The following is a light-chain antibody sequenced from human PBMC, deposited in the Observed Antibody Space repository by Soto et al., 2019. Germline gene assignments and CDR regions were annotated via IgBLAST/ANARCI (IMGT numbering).Light chain of an antibody. CDR2: GTS. V-gene: IGKV3-15*01. CDR3: QQFSSYPLT. Sequence: ILITQSPATLSVSPGERATLSCRASQSVGRSLAWYQQRTGQAPRILMYGTSARATGIPATFSGSGSGTEFTLTISSLQSEDFAVYYCQQFSSYPLTFGGGTKVDI. CDR1: QSVGRS. J-gene: IGKJ4*01.